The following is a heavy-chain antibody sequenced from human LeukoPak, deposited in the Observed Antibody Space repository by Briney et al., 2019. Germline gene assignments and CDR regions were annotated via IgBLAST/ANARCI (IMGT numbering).Heavy chain of an antibody. Sequence: GGSLRLSCAVSGFTFSDCAMSWVRQAPGKGLEWVSAISGSGSTTYYADSVKGRVTISRDNSKNTLYLQMNSLRAEDTAVYYCARSHGGEMATIPDAFDIWGQGTMVTVSS. CDR2: ISGSGSTT. CDR3: ARSHGGEMATIPDAFDI. CDR1: GFTFSDCA. D-gene: IGHD5-24*01. J-gene: IGHJ3*02. V-gene: IGHV3-23*01.